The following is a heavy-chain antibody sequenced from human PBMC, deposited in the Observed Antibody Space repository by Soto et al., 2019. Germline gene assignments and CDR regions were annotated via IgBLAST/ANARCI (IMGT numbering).Heavy chain of an antibody. CDR3: ARHRGWFVVVPAASNWFDP. D-gene: IGHD2-2*01. CDR1: GGSISSSSYY. J-gene: IGHJ5*02. CDR2: IYYSGST. V-gene: IGHV4-39*01. Sequence: SETLSLTCTVSGGSISSSSYYWGWIRQPPGKGLEWIGSIYYSGSTYYNPSLKSRVTISVDTSKNQFSLKLSSVTAADTAVYYCARHRGWFVVVPAASNWFDPWGQGTLVTVSS.